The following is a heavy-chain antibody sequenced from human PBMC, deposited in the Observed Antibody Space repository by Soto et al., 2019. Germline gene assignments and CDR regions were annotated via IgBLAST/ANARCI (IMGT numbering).Heavy chain of an antibody. Sequence: QVKLVQSGAEVKKPGSSVKVSCKASGGTFSSYTISWVRKAPGQGLEWMGRIIPILGIANYAQKFQGRVTITADKSTSTAYMELSSLRSEDTAVYYCAREVATIITLYYYYGMDVWGQGTTVTVSS. CDR2: IIPILGIA. CDR1: GGTFSSYT. J-gene: IGHJ6*02. D-gene: IGHD5-12*01. V-gene: IGHV1-69*08. CDR3: AREVATIITLYYYYGMDV.